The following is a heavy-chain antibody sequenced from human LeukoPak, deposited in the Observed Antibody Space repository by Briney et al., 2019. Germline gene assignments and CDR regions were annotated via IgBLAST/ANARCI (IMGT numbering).Heavy chain of an antibody. CDR1: GYTFTGYY. V-gene: IGHV1-2*02. D-gene: IGHD1-26*01. CDR2: INPNSGGT. J-gene: IGHJ4*02. Sequence: ASVKVSCKAPGYTFTGYYMHWVRQAPGQGLEWMGWINPNSGGTNYAQKFQGRVTMTRDTSISTAYMELSRLRSDDTAVYYCARDYSGSSDFDYWGQGTLVTVSS. CDR3: ARDYSGSSDFDY.